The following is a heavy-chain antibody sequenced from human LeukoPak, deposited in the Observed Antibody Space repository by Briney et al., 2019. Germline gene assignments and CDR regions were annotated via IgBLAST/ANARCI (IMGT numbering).Heavy chain of an antibody. CDR3: ARAHSSGWYREVVFDY. V-gene: IGHV4-59*01. CDR2: IYYSGST. J-gene: IGHJ4*02. D-gene: IGHD6-19*01. CDR1: GGSISSYY. Sequence: SETLSLTCTVSGGSISSYYWSWIRQPPGKGPEWIGYIYYSGSTNYNPSLKSRVTISVDTSKNQFSLKLSSVTAADTAVYYCARAHSSGWYREVVFDYWGQGTLVTVSS.